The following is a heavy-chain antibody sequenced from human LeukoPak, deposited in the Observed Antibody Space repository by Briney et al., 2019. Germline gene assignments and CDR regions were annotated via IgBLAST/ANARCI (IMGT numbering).Heavy chain of an antibody. V-gene: IGHV1-2*02. CDR3: AREGVGATHYFDY. CDR1: GYTFTGYY. Sequence: ASVKVSCKASGYTFTGYYMHWVRQAPGQGLGWMGWINPNSGGTNYAQKFQGRVTMTRDTSISTAYMELSRLRSDDTAVYYCAREGVGATHYFDYWGQGTLVTVSS. J-gene: IGHJ4*02. D-gene: IGHD1-26*01. CDR2: INPNSGGT.